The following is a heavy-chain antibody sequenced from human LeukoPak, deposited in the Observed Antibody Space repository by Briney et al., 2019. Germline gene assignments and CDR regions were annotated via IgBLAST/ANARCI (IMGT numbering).Heavy chain of an antibody. CDR3: ARVGDHFHWYLDL. CDR2: LYSGSDA. V-gene: IGHV3-53*01. J-gene: IGHJ2*01. CDR1: GFTVSTKY. Sequence: GGSLRLSCAASGFTVSTKYMNWVRQAPGKGLEWVSILYSGSDAYYANSVKGRFTISRDSSKNILFLQMNDLRAEDTAVYYCARVGDHFHWYLDLWGRGTLVTVSS. D-gene: IGHD3-10*01.